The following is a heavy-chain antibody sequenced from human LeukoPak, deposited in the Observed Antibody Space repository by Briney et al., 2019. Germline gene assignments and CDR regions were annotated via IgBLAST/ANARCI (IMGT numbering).Heavy chain of an antibody. CDR1: GGSISSSSYY. J-gene: IGHJ4*02. CDR3: ARGYSSRKYYFDY. D-gene: IGHD6-13*01. V-gene: IGHV4-39*07. CDR2: IYYSGST. Sequence: PSETLSLTCTVSGGSISSSSYYWGWIRQPPGKGLEWIGSIYYSGSTYYNPSLKSRVTISVDTSKNQFSLKLSSVTAADTAVYYCARGYSSRKYYFDYWGQGTLVTVSS.